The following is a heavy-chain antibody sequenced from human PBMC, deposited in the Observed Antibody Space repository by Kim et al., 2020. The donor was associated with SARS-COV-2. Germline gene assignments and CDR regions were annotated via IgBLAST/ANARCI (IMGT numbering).Heavy chain of an antibody. J-gene: IGHJ4*02. V-gene: IGHV3-74*01. D-gene: IGHD3-10*01. Sequence: GGSLRLSCAASGFTFNNYWMHWVRQVPVKGLVWVSRINNEVTVTHYADSVKGRFTISRDNAKSILYLQLNSLRAEDTGVYYCARDYYGGFDYWGQGTLVT. CDR1: GFTFNNYW. CDR3: ARDYYGGFDY. CDR2: INNEVTVT.